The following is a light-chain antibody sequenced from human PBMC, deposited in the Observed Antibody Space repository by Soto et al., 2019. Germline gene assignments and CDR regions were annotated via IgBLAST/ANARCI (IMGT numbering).Light chain of an antibody. J-gene: IGLJ2*01. CDR3: AAWDDSLSALL. CDR2: RSD. CDR1: SSNIGSNH. V-gene: IGLV1-47*01. Sequence: QSVLTQPPSASGTPGQKVTISCSGRSSNIGSNHVYWYQQFPGSAPRLLIYRSDQRPSGVPDRFSGSKSGTSASLAISGLRSEDEGDYYCAAWDDSLSALLFGGGTKLTVL.